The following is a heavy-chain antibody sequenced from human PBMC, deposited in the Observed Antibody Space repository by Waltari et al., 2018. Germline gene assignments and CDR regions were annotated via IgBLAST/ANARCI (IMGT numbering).Heavy chain of an antibody. Sequence: QITLKESGPTLVKPTQTLTLTCTFSGFSFSTSGVGVGWIRQPPGKALEWLALIYWTDVRYYSPSLKSRLTITKDTSKNQVVLTMTNMDPVDTATYYCAQVDNGYYELDFDYWGQGTLVTVSS. CDR1: GFSFSTSGVG. J-gene: IGHJ4*02. D-gene: IGHD3-22*01. CDR3: AQVDNGYYELDFDY. V-gene: IGHV2-5*01. CDR2: IYWTDVR.